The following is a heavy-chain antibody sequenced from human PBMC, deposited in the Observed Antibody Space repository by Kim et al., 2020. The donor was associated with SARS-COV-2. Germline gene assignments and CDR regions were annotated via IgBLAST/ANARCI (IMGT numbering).Heavy chain of an antibody. J-gene: IGHJ6*02. CDR2: ISSSSSYI. CDR1: GFTFSSYS. D-gene: IGHD3-10*01. V-gene: IGHV3-21*01. CDR3: ARGLEGIYYYYYGMDV. Sequence: GGSLRLSCAASGFTFSSYSMNWVRQAPGKGLEWVSSISSSSSYIYYADSVKGRFTISRDNAKNSLYLQMNSLRAEDTAVYYCARGLEGIYYYYYGMDVWGQGTTVTV.